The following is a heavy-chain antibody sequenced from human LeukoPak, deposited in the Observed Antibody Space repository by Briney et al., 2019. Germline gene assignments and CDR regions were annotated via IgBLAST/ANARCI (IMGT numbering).Heavy chain of an antibody. CDR1: GGSISSYY. J-gene: IGHJ6*02. V-gene: IGHV4-59*08. CDR3: ASSTRSRNYYYYGMDV. D-gene: IGHD2-2*01. CDR2: IYYSGST. Sequence: PSETLSLTCTVSGGSISSYYWSWIRQPPGRGLEWIGYIYYSGSTNYNPSLKSRVTISVDTSKNQFSLKLSSVTAADTAVYYCASSTRSRNYYYYGMDVWGQGTTVTVSS.